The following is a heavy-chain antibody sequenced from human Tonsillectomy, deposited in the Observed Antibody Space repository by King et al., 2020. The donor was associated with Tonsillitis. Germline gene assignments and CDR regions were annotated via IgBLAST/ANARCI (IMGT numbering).Heavy chain of an antibody. CDR1: GFTVSSNY. CDR3: ARAPVDTAPSY. J-gene: IGHJ4*02. CDR2: IYGGTIT. V-gene: IGHV3-66*01. D-gene: IGHD5-18*01. Sequence: VQLVESGGGLVQPGGSLRLSCAASGFTVSSNYMSWVRQAPGKGLEWVSVIYGGTITYYVDAVKGRFTISRDNSKNTLYLQMNSLRAEDTSGYYCARAPVDTAPSYWGQGTLVTVSS.